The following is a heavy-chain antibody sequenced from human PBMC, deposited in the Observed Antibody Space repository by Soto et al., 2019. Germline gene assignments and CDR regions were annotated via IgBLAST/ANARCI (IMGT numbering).Heavy chain of an antibody. CDR3: ARDGRSSYDSGWYYFDY. J-gene: IGHJ4*02. V-gene: IGHV1-46*01. CDR1: GYTFTSYY. D-gene: IGHD6-19*01. CDR2: INPSGGST. Sequence: QVQLVQSGAEVKKPGASVKVSCKASGYTFTSYYMHWVRQAPGQGLEWMGIINPSGGSTSYAQKYQGRVTMTRPTSTSTVYMELSSLRSEDTAVYYCARDGRSSYDSGWYYFDYWGQGTLVTVSS.